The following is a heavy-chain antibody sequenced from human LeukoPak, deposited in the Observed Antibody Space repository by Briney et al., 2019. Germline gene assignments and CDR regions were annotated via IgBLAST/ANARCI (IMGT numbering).Heavy chain of an antibody. CDR3: ARAAAAAATGWFDP. Sequence: ASVKVSCKASGYTFTNYGIIWVRQAPGQGPEWMAWISAYNGNTDYARKVQGRVTMTKDTSTSTVNMELRRLRSEEPAVYYCARAAAAAATGWFDPWGQGSLVTVSS. CDR2: ISAYNGNT. CDR1: GYTFTNYG. V-gene: IGHV1-18*01. J-gene: IGHJ5*02. D-gene: IGHD6-13*01.